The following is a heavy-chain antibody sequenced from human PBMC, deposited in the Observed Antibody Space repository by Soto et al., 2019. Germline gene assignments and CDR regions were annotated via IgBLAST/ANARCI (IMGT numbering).Heavy chain of an antibody. V-gene: IGHV3-48*01. CDR3: ARAAYDFWSGYRNYYFDY. D-gene: IGHD3-3*01. CDR1: GFTFSSYS. J-gene: IGHJ4*02. CDR2: ISSSSSTI. Sequence: GGSLRLSCAASGFTFSSYSMNWVRQAPGKGLEWVSYISSSSSTIYYVDSVKGRFTISRDNAKNSLYLQMNSLRAEDTAVYYCARAAYDFWSGYRNYYFDYWGQGTLVTVSS.